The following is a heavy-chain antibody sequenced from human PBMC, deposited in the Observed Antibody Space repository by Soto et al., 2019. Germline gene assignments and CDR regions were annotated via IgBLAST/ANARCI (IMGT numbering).Heavy chain of an antibody. Sequence: QVQLVQSGAEVKKPGSSVKVSCKASGGTFSRYSITWVRQAPGHGLEWIGRIIPIFGIASYAQKFQGRVTITADESTSTAYRELSSLRSDDTAVYYGARQDRDRDTGLVPAAIDGMDVWGQGTTVTVS. J-gene: IGHJ6*02. D-gene: IGHD2-2*01. V-gene: IGHV1-69*02. CDR2: IIPIFGIA. CDR3: ARQDRDRDTGLVPAAIDGMDV. CDR1: GGTFSRYS.